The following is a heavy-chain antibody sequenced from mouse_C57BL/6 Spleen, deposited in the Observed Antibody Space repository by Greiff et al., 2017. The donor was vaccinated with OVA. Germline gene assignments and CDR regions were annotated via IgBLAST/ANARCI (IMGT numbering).Heavy chain of an antibody. Sequence: VQLQQSGPELVKPGASVKISCKASGYAFSSSWMNWVKQRPGKGLEWIGRIYPGDGDTNYNGKFKGKATLTADTSSSTAYMQLSSLTSEDSAVYFCARPFYAMDYWGQGTSVTVSS. J-gene: IGHJ4*01. CDR2: IYPGDGDT. V-gene: IGHV1-82*01. CDR3: ARPFYAMDY. CDR1: GYAFSSSW.